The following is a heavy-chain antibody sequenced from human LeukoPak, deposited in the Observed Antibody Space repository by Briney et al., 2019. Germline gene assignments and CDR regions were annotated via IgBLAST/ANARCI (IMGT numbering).Heavy chain of an antibody. J-gene: IGHJ5*02. CDR1: GGSISSYY. Sequence: SETLSLTCTVSGGSISSYYWSWIRQPPGKGLEWIGYIYYSGSTTYNASLKSRVTISVDTSKNQFSLKLSSVTAADTAVYYCARVGRMATTTPEEDWFDPWGQGTLVTVSS. CDR3: ARVGRMATTTPEEDWFDP. CDR2: IYYSGST. V-gene: IGHV4-59*01. D-gene: IGHD5-24*01.